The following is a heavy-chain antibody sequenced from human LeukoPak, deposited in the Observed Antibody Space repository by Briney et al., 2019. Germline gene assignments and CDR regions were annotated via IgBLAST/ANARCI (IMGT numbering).Heavy chain of an antibody. CDR2: ISGSGGST. CDR3: AREGQVLGRGQNS. J-gene: IGHJ4*02. CDR1: GFTVSSNY. V-gene: IGHV3-23*01. D-gene: IGHD1-1*01. Sequence: GGSLRLSCAASGFTVSSNYMSWVRQAPGKGLEWVSAISGSGGSTYYADSVKGRFTISRDNSKNTLYLQMNSLRAEDTAVYYCAREGQVLGRGQNSWGQGIQVIVSS.